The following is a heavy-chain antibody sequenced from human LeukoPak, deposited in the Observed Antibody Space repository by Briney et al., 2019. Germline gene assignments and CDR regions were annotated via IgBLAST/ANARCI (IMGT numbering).Heavy chain of an antibody. D-gene: IGHD5-24*01. V-gene: IGHV1-2*02. CDR2: INPNSGGT. J-gene: IGHJ4*02. Sequence: ASVKVSCKASGYTFTDYFIHWVRQAPGQGLEWMGWINPNSGGTKYAQNFQGRVTMTRDTSISTVYMELSGLRSDDTAVYYCARGRNIEMTTMSGGSDYWGQGTLVTVSS. CDR1: GYTFTDYF. CDR3: ARGRNIEMTTMSGGSDY.